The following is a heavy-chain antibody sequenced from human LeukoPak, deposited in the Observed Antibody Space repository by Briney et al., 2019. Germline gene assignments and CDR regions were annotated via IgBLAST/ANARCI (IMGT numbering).Heavy chain of an antibody. J-gene: IGHJ6*02. D-gene: IGHD4-17*01. V-gene: IGHV3-73*01. Sequence: PGGSLRLSCAASGLSFSGSFIDWVRQASGKGLEWVGRIRSKANSYATAYAASVKGRFTISRDDSKNTAYLQMNSLKTEDTAVYYCNNYGDYGDYYYGMDVWGQGTTVTVSS. CDR3: NNYGDYGDYYYGMDV. CDR1: GLSFSGSF. CDR2: IRSKANSYAT.